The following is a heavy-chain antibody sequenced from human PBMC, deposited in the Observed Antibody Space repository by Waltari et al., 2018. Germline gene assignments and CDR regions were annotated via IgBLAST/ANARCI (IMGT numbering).Heavy chain of an antibody. CDR1: GFTFSNYW. J-gene: IGHJ4*02. V-gene: IGHV3-7*01. CDR3: ARIGSWPPWLDY. CDR2: IKKYGSET. Sequence: EVQLVESGGGLVQPGGSLRLSCGASGFTFSNYWMSWVRQSPGKGLGWVANIKKYGSETYYVDSVRGRFSISRDNAKNSLSLQMNSLRAEDTAVYYCARIGSWPPWLDYWGQGILVTVSS. D-gene: IGHD6-13*01.